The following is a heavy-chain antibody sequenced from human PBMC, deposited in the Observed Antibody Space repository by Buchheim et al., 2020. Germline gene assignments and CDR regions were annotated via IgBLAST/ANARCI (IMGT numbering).Heavy chain of an antibody. V-gene: IGHV4-31*03. J-gene: IGHJ5*02. D-gene: IGHD3-3*01. Sequence: QVQLQESGPGLVKPSQTLSLTCTVSGGSISSGGYYWSWIRQHPGKGLEWIGEIYHSGSTNYNPSLKSRVTISVDKSKNQFSLKLSSVTAADTAVYYCARITIFGVVNWFDPWGQGTL. CDR3: ARITIFGVVNWFDP. CDR1: GGSISSGGYY. CDR2: IYHSGST.